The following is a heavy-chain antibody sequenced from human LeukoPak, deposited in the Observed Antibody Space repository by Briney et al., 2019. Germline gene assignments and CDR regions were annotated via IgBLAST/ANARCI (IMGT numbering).Heavy chain of an antibody. CDR1: GFSITKYW. CDR3: VKFLSPVV. V-gene: IGHV3-74*01. CDR2: ISGDESVK. D-gene: IGHD3-16*02. Sequence: PGGSLRLSCVASGFSITKYWMHWVRQAPGKGLMWVSRISGDESVKDYADSVQGRFSISRDNAKNTVYLQMNSLRVDDTAVYYCVKFLSPVVWGQGALVTVSS. J-gene: IGHJ4*02.